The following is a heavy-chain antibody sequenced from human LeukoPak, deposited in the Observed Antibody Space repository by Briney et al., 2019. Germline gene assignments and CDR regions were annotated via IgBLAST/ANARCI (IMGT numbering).Heavy chain of an antibody. Sequence: SETLSLTCAVYGGSFSGYYWSWIRQPPGKGLEWIGYIYYSGSTNYNPSLKSRVTISVDTSKNQFSLKLSSVTAADTAVYYCARSGGYCSGGSCSTYNWFDPWGQGTLVTVSS. CDR2: IYYSGST. J-gene: IGHJ5*02. D-gene: IGHD2-15*01. CDR1: GGSFSGYY. CDR3: ARSGGYCSGGSCSTYNWFDP. V-gene: IGHV4-59*12.